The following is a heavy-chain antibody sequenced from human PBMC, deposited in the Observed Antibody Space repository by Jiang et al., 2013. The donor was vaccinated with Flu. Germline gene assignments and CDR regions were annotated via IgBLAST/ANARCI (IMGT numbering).Heavy chain of an antibody. V-gene: IGHV3-11*05. J-gene: IGHJ4*02. CDR2: ITSSGSYA. D-gene: IGHD3-16*01. CDR3: ARDWMITFGGVVPGPSY. Sequence: VQLLESGGGLVKPGGSLRLSCAASGFTFSDYYMSWIRQAPGKGLECVSYITSSGSYAEYADSVKGRFTISRDNAKKSLYLQMNSLRAEDTAVYYCARDWMITFGGVVPGPSYWGQGTLVTVTS. CDR1: GFTFSDYY.